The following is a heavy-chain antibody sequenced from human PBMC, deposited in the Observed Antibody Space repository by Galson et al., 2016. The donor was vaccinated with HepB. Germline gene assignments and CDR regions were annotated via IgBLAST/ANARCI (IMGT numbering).Heavy chain of an antibody. D-gene: IGHD4-17*01. CDR2: INHSGSTNFNGGGT. J-gene: IGHJ4*02. Sequence: ETLSLTCAVHGVAFSDYYWSWIRQPPGKGLEWIGEINHSGSTNFNGGGTNYNPSLASRVTISLDTSSNQFSLRLSSVTAADTAVYYCARGWTTVTYDYWGQGTPVTVSS. CDR1: GVAFSDYY. CDR3: ARGWTTVTYDY. V-gene: IGHV4-34*01.